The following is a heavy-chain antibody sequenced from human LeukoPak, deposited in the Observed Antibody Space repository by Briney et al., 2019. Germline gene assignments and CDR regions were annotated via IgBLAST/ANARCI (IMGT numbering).Heavy chain of an antibody. J-gene: IGHJ6*03. V-gene: IGHV3-7*01. D-gene: IGHD6-13*01. CDR1: GFTFSSYW. CDR3: ARSFGGYSSSWSPSYYYYYMDV. CDR2: IKQDGSEK. Sequence: PGGSLRLSCAASGFTFSSYWMSWVRQAPGKGLEWVANIKQDGSEKYYVDSVKGRFTISRDNAKNSLYLQMNSLRAEDTAVYYCARSFGGYSSSWSPSYYYYYMDVWDKGTTVTISS.